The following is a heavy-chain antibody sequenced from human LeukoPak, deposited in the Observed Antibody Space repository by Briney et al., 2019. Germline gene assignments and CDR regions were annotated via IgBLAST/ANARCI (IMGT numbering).Heavy chain of an antibody. J-gene: IGHJ1*01. V-gene: IGHV3-7*01. CDR3: ARDPYYYDSSGYYFAHFQH. CDR1: GFTFSSYW. CDR2: IKQDGSEK. Sequence: GGSLRLSCAASGFTFSSYWMGWVRQAPGKGLEWVANIKQDGSEKYYVDSVKGRFTISRDNAKNSLYLQMNSLRAEDTAVYYCARDPYYYDSSGYYFAHFQHWGQGTLVTVSS. D-gene: IGHD3-22*01.